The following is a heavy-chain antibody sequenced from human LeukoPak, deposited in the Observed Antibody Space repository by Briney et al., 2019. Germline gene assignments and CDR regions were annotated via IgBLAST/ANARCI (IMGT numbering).Heavy chain of an antibody. Sequence: SETLSLTCTVSGGSISSYYWSWIRQPPGKGLEWIGYIYYSGSTNYNPSLKSRVTISVDTSKNQFSLKLSSVTAADTAVYYCARDSYYYDSSGYYWYYYYMDVWGKGTTVTISS. CDR1: GGSISSYY. J-gene: IGHJ6*03. D-gene: IGHD3-22*01. V-gene: IGHV4-59*01. CDR3: ARDSYYYDSSGYYWYYYYMDV. CDR2: IYYSGST.